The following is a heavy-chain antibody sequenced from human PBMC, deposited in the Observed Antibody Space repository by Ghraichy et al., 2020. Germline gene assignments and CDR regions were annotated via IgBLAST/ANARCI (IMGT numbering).Heavy chain of an antibody. Sequence: SGPTLVKPTQTLTLTCTLSGSSLTASGVGVAWMRQPPGKALEWLALIPWDDDRRYNPSLKSRLAITRETSKNQVVLTMTNMDPVDTATYYWVHRHYNNFVMWGQGTMVTVSS. CDR1: GSSLTASGVG. J-gene: IGHJ3*02. D-gene: IGHD3-22*01. CDR2: IPWDDDR. V-gene: IGHV2-5*02. CDR3: VHRHYNNFVM.